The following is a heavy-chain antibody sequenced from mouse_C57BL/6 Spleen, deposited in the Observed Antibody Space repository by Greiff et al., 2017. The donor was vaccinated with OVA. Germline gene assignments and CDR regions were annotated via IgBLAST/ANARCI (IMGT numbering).Heavy chain of an antibody. V-gene: IGHV7-3*01. CDR3: ARWTTVVAEAMDY. Sequence: EVMLVESGGGLVQPGGSLSLSCAASGFTFTDYYMSWVRQPPGKALEWLGFIRNKANGYTTEYSASVKGRFTISRDNSQNILYLQMNALRAEDSATYYCARWTTVVAEAMDYWGQGTSVTVSS. CDR2: IRNKANGYTT. J-gene: IGHJ4*01. D-gene: IGHD1-1*01. CDR1: GFTFTDYY.